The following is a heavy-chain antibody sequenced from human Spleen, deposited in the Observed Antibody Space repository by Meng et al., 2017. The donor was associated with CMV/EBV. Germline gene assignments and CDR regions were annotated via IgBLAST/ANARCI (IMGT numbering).Heavy chain of an antibody. CDR3: AKELGLPLGN. J-gene: IGHJ4*02. V-gene: IGHV3-30*02. CDR2: IRYDGSDK. D-gene: IGHD2-21*02. CDR1: GFTFSSYA. Sequence: GGSLRLSCAASGFTFSSYAMSWVRQAPGKGLQWVAFIRYDGSDKYYAGSLKGRFTISRDNSENTLYLQIDSLRTEDTAVYYCAKELGLPLGNWGQGTLVTVSS.